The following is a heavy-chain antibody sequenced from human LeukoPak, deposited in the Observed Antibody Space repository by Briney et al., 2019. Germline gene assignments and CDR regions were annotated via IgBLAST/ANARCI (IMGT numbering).Heavy chain of an antibody. CDR3: ARDSARPVGATGPAFDY. Sequence: ASVKVSFTASGYTFTIYGISWVRQAPGQGLEWMGWISAYNGNTNYAQKLQGRVTMSTDTSTSTAYMELKSLRSDDTAVYYCARDSARPVGATGPAFDYWGQGTLVTVSS. CDR1: GYTFTIYG. J-gene: IGHJ4*02. V-gene: IGHV1-18*01. CDR2: ISAYNGNT. D-gene: IGHD1-26*01.